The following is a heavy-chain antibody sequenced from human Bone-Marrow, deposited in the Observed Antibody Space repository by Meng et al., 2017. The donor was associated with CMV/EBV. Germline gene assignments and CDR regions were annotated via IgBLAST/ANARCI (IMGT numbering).Heavy chain of an antibody. D-gene: IGHD3-22*01. J-gene: IGHJ4*02. CDR3: ARDSERRITMIPGDY. Sequence: GESLKISCKSCGYTFTSHGISWLRQAPGQVLEWMGWISAYNGNTNYAQKLKGRVTMTTDTSTRTAYMELRSLRSYDTAVYYCARDSERRITMIPGDYWGQGTLVTVSS. V-gene: IGHV1-18*01. CDR2: ISAYNGNT. CDR1: GYTFTSHG.